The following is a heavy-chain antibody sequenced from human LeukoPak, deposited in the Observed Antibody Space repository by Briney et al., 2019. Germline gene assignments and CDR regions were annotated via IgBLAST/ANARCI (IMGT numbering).Heavy chain of an antibody. CDR1: RFTVRDIY. CDR3: ARGSSSWYYFDY. J-gene: IGHJ4*02. D-gene: IGHD6-13*01. V-gene: IGHV3-33*08. Sequence: GGSLRLSCAASRFTVRDIYMHWVRQAPGRGLEWVAVIWYEGSDKHYADSVKGRFTISRDNSKNTLYLQLNSLRAEDTAVYYCARGSSSWYYFDYWGQGTLVTVSS. CDR2: IWYEGSDK.